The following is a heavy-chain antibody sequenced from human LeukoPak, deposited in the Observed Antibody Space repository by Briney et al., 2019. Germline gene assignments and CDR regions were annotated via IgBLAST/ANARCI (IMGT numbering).Heavy chain of an antibody. CDR3: ARDRGNGDGFDP. J-gene: IGHJ5*02. CDR1: GFTFSSYA. D-gene: IGHD4-17*01. Sequence: PGGSLRLSCAASGFTFSSYAMHWVRQAPGKGLEWVAVISYDGSNRYYADSVKGRFTISRDNSKNTPYLQMNSLRAEDTAVYYCARDRGNGDGFDPWGQGTLVTVSS. CDR2: ISYDGSNR. V-gene: IGHV3-30-3*01.